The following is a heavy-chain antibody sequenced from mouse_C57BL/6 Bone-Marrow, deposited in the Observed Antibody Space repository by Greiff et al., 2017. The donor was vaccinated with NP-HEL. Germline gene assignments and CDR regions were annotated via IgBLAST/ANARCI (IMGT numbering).Heavy chain of an antibody. D-gene: IGHD5-1*01. CDR1: GFNIKDDY. Sequence: VTLKVSGAELVRPGASVKLSCTASGFNIKDDYMHWVKQRPEQGLEWIGWIDPENGDTEYASKFQGKATITADTSSNTAYLQLSSLTSEDTAVYYCTGSTLMDYWGQGTSVTVSS. V-gene: IGHV14-4*01. CDR3: TGSTLMDY. CDR2: IDPENGDT. J-gene: IGHJ4*01.